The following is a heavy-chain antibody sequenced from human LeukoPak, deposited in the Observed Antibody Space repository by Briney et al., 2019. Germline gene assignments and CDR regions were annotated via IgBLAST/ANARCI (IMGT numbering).Heavy chain of an antibody. CDR1: GFTFSSYE. CDR2: ISSSGSTI. V-gene: IGHV3-48*03. Sequence: GGSLRLSCAASGFTFSSYEMNWVRQAPGKGLEWVSYISSSGSTIYYADSVKGRFTISRDNAKNSLYLQMNSLRAEDTAVYYCAREMVVPAATTDYYYGMDVWGQGTTVTVSS. D-gene: IGHD2-2*01. J-gene: IGHJ6*02. CDR3: AREMVVPAATTDYYYGMDV.